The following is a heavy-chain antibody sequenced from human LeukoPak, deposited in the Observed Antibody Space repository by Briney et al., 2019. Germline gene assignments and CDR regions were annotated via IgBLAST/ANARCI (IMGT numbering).Heavy chain of an antibody. J-gene: IGHJ4*02. D-gene: IGHD6-13*01. CDR1: GGSISSGGYS. CDR3: ARYSSSWLTFDY. CDR2: IYHSGST. Sequence: PSETLSLTCAVSGGSISSGGYSWSWIRQPPGKGLEWIGYIYHSGSTYYNPSLKSRVTISVDRSKNQFSLKLSSVTAADTAVYYCARYSSSWLTFDYWGQGTLVTVS. V-gene: IGHV4-30-2*01.